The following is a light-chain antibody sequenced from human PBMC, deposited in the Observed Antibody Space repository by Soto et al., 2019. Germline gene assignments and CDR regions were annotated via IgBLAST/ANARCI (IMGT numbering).Light chain of an antibody. J-gene: IGLJ3*02. CDR2: EVR. CDR1: MRDVGAYNL. V-gene: IGLV2-14*01. CDR3: SAYTARSNLV. Sequence: QSALNQPASVSGSAGQSITISCSGTMRDVGAYNLVSWYQQHPGTAPKLIIYEVRNRPSGISSRFSGSRSGNTASLTISGLQSEDEGDYYCSAYTARSNLVFGGGTKLTVL.